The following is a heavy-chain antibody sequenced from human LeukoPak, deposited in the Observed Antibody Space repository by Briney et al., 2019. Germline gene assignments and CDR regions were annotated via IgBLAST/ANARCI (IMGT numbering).Heavy chain of an antibody. CDR2: ITGGGGST. Sequence: GGSLRLSCEASGFTFSSYAMSWVRQAPAKGLECVSSITGGGGSTYHTDSVKGRFTISRDNSKNTLYLQMNSLRAEDTAVYYCARSEGRYYGSGSYRPHDYWGQGTLVTVSS. J-gene: IGHJ4*02. V-gene: IGHV3-23*01. CDR3: ARSEGRYYGSGSYRPHDY. D-gene: IGHD3-10*01. CDR1: GFTFSSYA.